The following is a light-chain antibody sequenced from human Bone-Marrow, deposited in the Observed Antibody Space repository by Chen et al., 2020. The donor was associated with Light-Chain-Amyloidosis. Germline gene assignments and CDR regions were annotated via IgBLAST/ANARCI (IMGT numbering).Light chain of an antibody. CDR1: SSNIGINT. CDR3: AAWDDSLKGWV. V-gene: IGLV1-44*01. J-gene: IGLJ3*02. CDR2: IND. Sequence: QSVLTQPPSASGTPGQRVTISCSGSSSNIGINTVNWYKQVPGTAPKLLIYINDRRPSGVPDRFSGSRSGTSASLAIRGLQSEDEADYYCAAWDDSLKGWVFGGGTKLTVL.